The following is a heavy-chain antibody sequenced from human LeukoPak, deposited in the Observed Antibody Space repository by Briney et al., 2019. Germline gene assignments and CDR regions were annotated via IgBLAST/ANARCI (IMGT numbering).Heavy chain of an antibody. Sequence: PGRSLTLTWAACGFTFSSYGLHCLRQAPGQGLEWVAVISYDGSNKYYADSVKGRFTISRDNSKNTLYLQMNSLRAEDTAVSYCAKDNSYYYGSGSSDYGMDVWGQGTTVTVSS. CDR2: ISYDGSNK. CDR3: AKDNSYYYGSGSSDYGMDV. CDR1: GFTFSSYG. D-gene: IGHD3-10*01. J-gene: IGHJ6*02. V-gene: IGHV3-30*18.